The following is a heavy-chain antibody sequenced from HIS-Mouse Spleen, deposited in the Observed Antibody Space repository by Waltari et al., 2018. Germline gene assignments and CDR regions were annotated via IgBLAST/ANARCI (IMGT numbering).Heavy chain of an antibody. CDR2: SYYSGST. CDR3: AREIPYSSSWYDWYFDL. CDR1: GGSISSSSYY. D-gene: IGHD6-13*01. V-gene: IGHV4-39*07. Sequence: QLQLQESGPGLVKPSETLSLTCTVSGGSISSSSYYWGWIRQPPGKGLEWIGSSYYSGSTYYNPSLKSRVTISVDTSKNQFSLKLSSVTAADTAVYYCAREIPYSSSWYDWYFDLWDRGTLVTVSS. J-gene: IGHJ2*01.